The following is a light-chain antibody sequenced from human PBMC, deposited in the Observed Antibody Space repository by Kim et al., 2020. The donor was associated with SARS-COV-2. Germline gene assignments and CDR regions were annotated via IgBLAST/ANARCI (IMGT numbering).Light chain of an antibody. J-gene: IGKJ2*01. CDR1: QSVLYSSNNKNY. V-gene: IGKV4-1*01. CDR2: WAS. Sequence: ATINCKSSQSVLYSSNNKNYLAWYQKKPGQPPKLLIYWASTRESGVPDRFSGSGSGTDFTLTISSLQAEDVAVYYCQQYYSTPPYTFGQGTKLEI. CDR3: QQYYSTPPYT.